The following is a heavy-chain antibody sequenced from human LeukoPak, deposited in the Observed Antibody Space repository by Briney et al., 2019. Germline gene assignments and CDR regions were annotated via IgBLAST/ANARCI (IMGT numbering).Heavy chain of an antibody. J-gene: IGHJ2*01. V-gene: IGHV4-39*01. CDR3: ARGAVDGDYVNWYFDL. CDR2: IYYSGST. Sequence: KPSETLSLTCTVSGGSISSSSYYWGWIRQPPGKGLEWIGSIYYSGSTYYNPSLKSRVTISVDTSKNQFSLKLSSVTAADTAVYYCARGAVDGDYVNWYFDLWGRGTLVTVSS. D-gene: IGHD4-17*01. CDR1: GGSISSSSYY.